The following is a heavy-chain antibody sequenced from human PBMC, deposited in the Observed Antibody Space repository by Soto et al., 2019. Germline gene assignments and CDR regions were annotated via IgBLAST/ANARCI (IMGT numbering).Heavy chain of an antibody. CDR1: GFSFGSYA. V-gene: IGHV3-23*01. J-gene: IGHJ4*02. D-gene: IGHD3-3*01. Sequence: GGSLRLSCAASGFSFGSYALSWVRQAPGKGLEWVSTISGSDGKTFYADSVKGRFSISRDTSQNTLYLQMNSLRADDTAIYYLARWSYLDYLGQGTRVTVSS. CDR3: ARWSYLDY. CDR2: ISGSDGKT.